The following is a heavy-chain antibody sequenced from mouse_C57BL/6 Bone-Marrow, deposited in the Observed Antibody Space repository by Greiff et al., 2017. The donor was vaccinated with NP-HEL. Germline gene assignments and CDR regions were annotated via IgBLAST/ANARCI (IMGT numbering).Heavy chain of an antibody. J-gene: IGHJ2*01. CDR1: GYTFTSYW. Sequence: QVQLQQPGAELVKPGASVKVSCTASGYTFTSYWMHWVKQRPGQGLEWIGRIHPSDSDTNYNQKFKGKATLTVDKSSSTAYMQLSSLTSEDSAVYYCAIRHPEGYIDDWGQGTTLTVAS. CDR3: AIRHPEGYIDD. V-gene: IGHV1-74*01. CDR2: IHPSDSDT. D-gene: IGHD3-2*01.